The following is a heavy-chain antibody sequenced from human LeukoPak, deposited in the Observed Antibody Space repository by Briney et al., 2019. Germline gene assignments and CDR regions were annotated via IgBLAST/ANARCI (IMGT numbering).Heavy chain of an antibody. CDR1: GGSISSSSYY. Sequence: SETLSLTCTVSGGSISSSSYYWGWIRQPPGKGLEWIGSIYYSGSTCYNPSLKSRVTISVDTSKNQFSLKLSSVTAADTAVYYCARLQWLTHQKAFDYWGQGTLVTVSS. CDR3: ARLQWLTHQKAFDY. J-gene: IGHJ4*02. V-gene: IGHV4-39*01. D-gene: IGHD6-19*01. CDR2: IYYSGST.